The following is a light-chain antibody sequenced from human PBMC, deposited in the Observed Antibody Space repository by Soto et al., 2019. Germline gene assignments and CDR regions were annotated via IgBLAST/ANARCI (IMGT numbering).Light chain of an antibody. V-gene: IGLV2-14*01. CDR1: SSDVGSYNY. J-gene: IGLJ3*02. CDR3: SSYTSISTRV. Sequence: QSVLTQPASVSGSPGQSITISCTGTSSDVGSYNYVSWYQQHPGKAPKLMIYEVSNRPSGVSNRFSGSKSGNTASLTISGRQAEDEANYYCSSYTSISTRVFGRGTQLIVL. CDR2: EVS.